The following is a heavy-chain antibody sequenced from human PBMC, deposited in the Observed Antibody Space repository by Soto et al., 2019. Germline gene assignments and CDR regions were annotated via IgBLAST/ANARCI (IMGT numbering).Heavy chain of an antibody. D-gene: IGHD2-21*01. CDR2: INPNSADT. CDR1: GYIFTGYS. V-gene: IGHV1-2*02. J-gene: IGHJ4*02. CDR3: AREASAVVSLDY. Sequence: QVQLLQSGAEMKKPGASLKVSCQASGYIFTGYSLHWVRQVPGQGLEWLGWINPNSADTIYAQKFQDRATMTSDTSISTAYFELTSLRSDDTAVYYCAREASAVVSLDYWGQGTLVTVSS.